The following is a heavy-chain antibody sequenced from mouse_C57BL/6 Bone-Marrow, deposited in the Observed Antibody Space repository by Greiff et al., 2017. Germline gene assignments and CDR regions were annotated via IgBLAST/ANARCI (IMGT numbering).Heavy chain of an antibody. V-gene: IGHV5-15*04. D-gene: IGHD4-1*01. Sequence: EVKVEESGGGLVQPGGSLKLSCAASGFTFSDHGMAWVRQVPRKGPEWVAFISNLAYSIYYEDTVTGRFTISRVHAKNTLYLEMSSLRSEDTAMYYWAREGNWDGGYGYFDVWGTGTTVTVSS. CDR2: ISNLAYSI. CDR1: GFTFSDHG. CDR3: AREGNWDGGYGYFDV. J-gene: IGHJ1*03.